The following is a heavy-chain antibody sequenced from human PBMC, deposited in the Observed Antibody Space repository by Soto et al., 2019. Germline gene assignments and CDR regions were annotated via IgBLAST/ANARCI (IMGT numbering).Heavy chain of an antibody. D-gene: IGHD5-18*01. CDR2: IYSSGST. CDR1: GFTVSNNY. J-gene: IGHJ4*02. V-gene: IGHV3-53*01. CDR3: ARGYSYTQPVFDY. Sequence: GGALRLSCAASGFTVSNNYMTWVRQAPGKGLEWVSFIYSSGSTYYADSVKGRFTISRDNFKNTLYLQMNSLRAEDTAVYYCARGYSYTQPVFDYWGLGTLVTVSS.